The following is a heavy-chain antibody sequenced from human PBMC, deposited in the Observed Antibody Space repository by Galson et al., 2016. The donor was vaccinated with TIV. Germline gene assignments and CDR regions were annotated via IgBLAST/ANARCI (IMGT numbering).Heavy chain of an antibody. Sequence: ETLSLTCSVSGGSISSFHWSWIRQPPGKGLEWVANINQDGNEIYYVDSVKGRFTISRDNAKNLVFLQMTSLRAEDMAVYYCARAIGKADGFWGQGTLVTVSS. J-gene: IGHJ4*02. CDR3: ARAIGKADGF. D-gene: IGHD2-15*01. V-gene: IGHV3-7*03. CDR1: GGSISSFH. CDR2: INQDGNEI.